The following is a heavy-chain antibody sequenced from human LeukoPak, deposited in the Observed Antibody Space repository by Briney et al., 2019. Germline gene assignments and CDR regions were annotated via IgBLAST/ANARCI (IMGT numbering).Heavy chain of an antibody. CDR3: ARRDYYGSGSPLEPLFDP. J-gene: IGHJ5*02. V-gene: IGHV5-51*01. D-gene: IGHD3-10*01. CDR1: GYSFTSYW. Sequence: GESLKISCKGSGYSFTSYWIGWVRQMPGKGLEWMGIIYPGDSDTRYSPSFQGQVTISADKSISTAYLQWSSLKASDTAMYYCARRDYYGSGSPLEPLFDPWGQGTLVTVSS. CDR2: IYPGDSDT.